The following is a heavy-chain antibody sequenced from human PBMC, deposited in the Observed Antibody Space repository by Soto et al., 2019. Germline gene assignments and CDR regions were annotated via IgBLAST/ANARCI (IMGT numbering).Heavy chain of an antibody. D-gene: IGHD6-19*01. CDR2: INHNGCT. CDR1: GGSFSGYY. J-gene: IGHJ4*02. Sequence: QVQLQQRGAGLLKPSETLSLTCAVYGGSFSGYYWSWINQPPGKGLELIGEINHNGCTNYNPSLKSRVTISVATSKNQFSLKLRFVTAADTAVYYCARGLRRLNCSGWGGLDYWGQGTLVTVSS. CDR3: ARGLRRLNCSGWGGLDY. V-gene: IGHV4-34*01.